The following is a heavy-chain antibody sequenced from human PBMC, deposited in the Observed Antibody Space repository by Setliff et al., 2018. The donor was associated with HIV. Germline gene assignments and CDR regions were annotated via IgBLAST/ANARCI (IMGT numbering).Heavy chain of an antibody. CDR3: ARYTSKVDWFDP. V-gene: IGHV4-39*01. J-gene: IGHJ5*02. D-gene: IGHD2-2*02. CDR1: GDSITNDDYY. CDR2: IHYNGRT. Sequence: SETLSLTCTVSGDSITNDDYYWGWIRQPPGKGLEWIAIIHYNGRTYYDPSLKSRVTIFVDTSKTQFYLKLRSVTTSDTAVYYCARYTSKVDWFDPWGQGTLVTVSS.